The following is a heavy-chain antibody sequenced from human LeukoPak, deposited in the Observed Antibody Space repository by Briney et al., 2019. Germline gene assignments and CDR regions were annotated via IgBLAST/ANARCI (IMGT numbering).Heavy chain of an antibody. Sequence: ASVKVSCKASGYTFTCYAMHWVRQAPGQRLEWMGWINAGNGNTKYSQKFQGRVTITRDTSASTAYMELSSLRSEDTAVYYCARGETSSSWYPYYFDYWGQGTLVTVSS. V-gene: IGHV1-3*01. CDR2: INAGNGNT. J-gene: IGHJ4*02. CDR1: GYTFTCYA. CDR3: ARGETSSSWYPYYFDY. D-gene: IGHD6-13*01.